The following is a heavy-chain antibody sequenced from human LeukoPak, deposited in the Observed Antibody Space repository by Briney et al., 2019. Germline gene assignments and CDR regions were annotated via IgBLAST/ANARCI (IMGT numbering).Heavy chain of an antibody. J-gene: IGHJ4*02. D-gene: IGHD3-10*01. CDR2: IYYSGST. V-gene: IGHV4-59*01. CDR3: ARGRLWFGDHSAY. CDR1: GGSISPYY. Sequence: SETLSLTCTVSGGSISPYYWSWIRQPPGKGLEWIGYIYYSGSTNYNPSLKSRVTISVDTSKTQFSLRLSSVTAADTAVYYCARGRLWFGDHSAYWGQGTLVTVSS.